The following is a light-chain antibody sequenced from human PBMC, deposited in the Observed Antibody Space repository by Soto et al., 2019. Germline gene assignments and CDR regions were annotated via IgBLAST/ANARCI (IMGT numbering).Light chain of an antibody. CDR1: QSVSSN. J-gene: IGKJ4*01. Sequence: EIVMTQSPATLSVSPGERATLSCRASQSVSSNLAWYQQKPGQAPRLLIYGASTRATGIPARFSGSGSGTEFTLTISSLQSEDFAVYYCQHYNNWPVLTFGGGTKVEIK. V-gene: IGKV3-15*01. CDR3: QHYNNWPVLT. CDR2: GAS.